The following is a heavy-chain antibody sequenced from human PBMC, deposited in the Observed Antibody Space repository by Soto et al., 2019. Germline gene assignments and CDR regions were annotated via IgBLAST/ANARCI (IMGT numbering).Heavy chain of an antibody. V-gene: IGHV3-7*01. CDR3: ARGRKAVAGTGYYYYYMDV. CDR1: GFTFSSYW. J-gene: IGHJ6*03. Sequence: GGSLRLSCAASGFTFSSYWMSWVRQAPGKGLEWVANIKQDGSEKYYVDSVKGRFTISRDNAKNSLYLQMNSLRAEDTAVYYCARGRKAVAGTGYYYYYMDVWGKGTTVTAP. D-gene: IGHD6-19*01. CDR2: IKQDGSEK.